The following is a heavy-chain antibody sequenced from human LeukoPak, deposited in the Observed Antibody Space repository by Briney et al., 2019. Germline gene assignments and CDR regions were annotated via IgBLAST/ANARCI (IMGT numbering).Heavy chain of an antibody. D-gene: IGHD2-15*01. Sequence: SETLPLTCTVSGDSSSSYYWTWIRQPPGKGLEWIGYIHTSGRTSYNPSLKSRVTMSLDTPKNQFSLRLTSVTAADTAVYYCVRPGQSSWWVYFTYWGQGTVVTVSS. J-gene: IGHJ4*02. CDR1: GDSSSSYY. V-gene: IGHV4-4*09. CDR2: IHTSGRT. CDR3: VRPGQSSWWVYFTY.